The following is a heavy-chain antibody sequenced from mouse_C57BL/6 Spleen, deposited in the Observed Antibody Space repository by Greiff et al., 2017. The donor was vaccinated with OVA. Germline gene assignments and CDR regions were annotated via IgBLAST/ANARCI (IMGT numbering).Heavy chain of an antibody. Sequence: EVQRVESGGGLVQPQGSLKLSCAASGFSFNTYAMNWVRQAPGKGLEWVARIRSKSNNYATYYADSVKDRFTISRDDSESMLYLQMNNLKTEDTAMYYCVRHNYDYDDRYYFDYWGQGTTLTVSS. CDR3: VRHNYDYDDRYYFDY. D-gene: IGHD2-4*01. V-gene: IGHV10-1*01. CDR2: IRSKSNNYAT. J-gene: IGHJ2*01. CDR1: GFSFNTYA.